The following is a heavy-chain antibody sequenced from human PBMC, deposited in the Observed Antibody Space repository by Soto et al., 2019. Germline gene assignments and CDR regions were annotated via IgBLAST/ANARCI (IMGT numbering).Heavy chain of an antibody. J-gene: IGHJ6*02. CDR3: AKDRIAARPVGMDV. V-gene: IGHV3-30*18. Sequence: HPVGSLRLSCAASGFTFSSYGMHWVRQAPGKGLEWVAVISYDGSNKYYADSVKGRFTISRDNSKNTLYLQMNSLRAEDTAVYYCAKDRIAARPVGMDVWGQGTTVTVSS. CDR1: GFTFSSYG. CDR2: ISYDGSNK. D-gene: IGHD6-6*01.